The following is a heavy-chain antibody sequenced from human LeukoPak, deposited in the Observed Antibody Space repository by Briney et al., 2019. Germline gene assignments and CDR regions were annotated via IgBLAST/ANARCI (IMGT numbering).Heavy chain of an antibody. D-gene: IGHD2-2*01. CDR3: AKEPGVVPSVHDY. CDR2: ISSSGGST. CDR1: GFTFSSYA. V-gene: IGHV3-23*01. J-gene: IGHJ4*02. Sequence: PGGSLRLSYAASGFTFSSYAMSWVRQAPGKGLEWVSAISSSGGSTYYADSVKGRFTISRDNSKNTLYLQMNSLRAEDTAVYYCAKEPGVVPSVHDYWGQGTLVTVSS.